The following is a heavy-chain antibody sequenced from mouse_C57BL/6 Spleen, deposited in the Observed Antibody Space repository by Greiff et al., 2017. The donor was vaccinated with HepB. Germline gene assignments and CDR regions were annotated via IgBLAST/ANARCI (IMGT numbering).Heavy chain of an antibody. CDR2: IDPSDSYT. D-gene: IGHD1-1*01. CDR1: GYTFTSYW. V-gene: IGHV1-69*01. J-gene: IGHJ2*01. Sequence: QVQLKQPGAELVMPGASVKLSCKASGYTFTSYWMHWVKQRPGQGLEWIGEIDPSDSYTNYNQKFKGKSTLTVDKSSSTAYMQLSSLTSEDSAVYYGARSNGSSLFGYWGQGPTLTVSS. CDR3: ARSNGSSLFGY.